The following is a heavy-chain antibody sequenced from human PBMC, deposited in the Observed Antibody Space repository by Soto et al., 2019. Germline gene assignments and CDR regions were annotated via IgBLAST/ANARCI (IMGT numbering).Heavy chain of an antibody. CDR2: IYYSGST. Sequence: SETLSLTCTVSGGSISSYYWSWIRQPPGKGLEWIGYIYYSGSTNYNPSLKSRVTISVDTSKNQFSLKLSSVTAADTAVYYCARGPDFWSGNWFDPWGQGTLVTVSS. V-gene: IGHV4-59*01. CDR1: GGSISSYY. J-gene: IGHJ5*02. D-gene: IGHD3-3*01. CDR3: ARGPDFWSGNWFDP.